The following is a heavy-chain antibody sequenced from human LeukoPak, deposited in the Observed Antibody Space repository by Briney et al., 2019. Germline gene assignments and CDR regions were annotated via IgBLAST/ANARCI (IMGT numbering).Heavy chain of an antibody. J-gene: IGHJ5*02. V-gene: IGHV4-39*07. CDR2: IYYSGST. CDR1: GGSISSSSYY. CDR3: AGEVGSNWGSISGNWFDP. Sequence: SETLSLTCTVSGGSISSSSYYWGWIRQPPGKGLEWIGSIYYSGSTSYNPSLKRRVTISVDTSKNQFSLKLSSVTAADTAVYYCAGEVGSNWGSISGNWFDPWGQGTLVTVSS. D-gene: IGHD7-27*01.